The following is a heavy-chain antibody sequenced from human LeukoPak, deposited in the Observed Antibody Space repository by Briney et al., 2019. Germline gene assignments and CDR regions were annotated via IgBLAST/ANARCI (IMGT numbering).Heavy chain of an antibody. CDR2: INPNSGGT. J-gene: IGHJ4*02. V-gene: IGHV1-2*06. Sequence: ASVKVSXKASGYTFTGYYMHWVRQAPGQGLEWMGRINPNSGGTNYAQKFQGRVTMTRDTSISTAYMELSRLRSDDTAVYYCARRGAGYCSGGSCYNLDYWGQGTLVTVSS. D-gene: IGHD2-15*01. CDR1: GYTFTGYY. CDR3: ARRGAGYCSGGSCYNLDY.